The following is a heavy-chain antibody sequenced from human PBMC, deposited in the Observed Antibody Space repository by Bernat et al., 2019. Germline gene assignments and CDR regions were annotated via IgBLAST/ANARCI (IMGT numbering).Heavy chain of an antibody. CDR3: ARDMRSVVVVAATFGMDV. V-gene: IGHV3-30-3*01. CDR1: GFTFSSYA. J-gene: IGHJ6*02. CDR2: ISYDGSNK. D-gene: IGHD2-15*01. Sequence: QVQLVESVGGVVQPGRSLRLSCAASGFTFSSYAMHWVRQAPGKGLEWVAVISYDGSNKYYADSVKGRFTISRDNSKNTLYLQMNSLRAEDTAVYYCARDMRSVVVVAATFGMDVWGQGTAVTVSS.